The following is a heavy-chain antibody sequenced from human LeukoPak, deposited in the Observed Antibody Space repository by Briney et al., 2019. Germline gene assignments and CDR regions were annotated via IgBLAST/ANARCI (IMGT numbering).Heavy chain of an antibody. CDR1: GLTFSNAW. CDR2: IRSMSAGGTV. Sequence: GGSLRLSCTASGLTFSNAWMTGVRQVPGKGLEWVGRIRSMSAGGTVDYAAPVQGRFTISRDDSKNTVYLHMNSLRTEDTAIYYCTKVGVYYYDAWGQGTLVTVSS. D-gene: IGHD2-8*01. J-gene: IGHJ4*02. V-gene: IGHV3-15*01. CDR3: TKVGVYYYDA.